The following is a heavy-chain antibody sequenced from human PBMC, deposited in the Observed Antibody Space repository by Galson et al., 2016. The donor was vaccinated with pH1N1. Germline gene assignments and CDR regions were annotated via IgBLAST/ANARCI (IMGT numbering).Heavy chain of an antibody. Sequence: SVKVSCKASGYSFRDYYVHWVRQAPGHGLEWIGRVDPNTGGTNYGQKLQGRVTMTSDTSINTGYMELTRLKSDDTDLYYCARVEGGGAADTTDWGQGTLVTVSS. D-gene: IGHD6-13*01. CDR3: ARVEGGGAADTTD. J-gene: IGHJ4*01. CDR2: VDPNTGGT. V-gene: IGHV1-2*05. CDR1: GYSFRDYY.